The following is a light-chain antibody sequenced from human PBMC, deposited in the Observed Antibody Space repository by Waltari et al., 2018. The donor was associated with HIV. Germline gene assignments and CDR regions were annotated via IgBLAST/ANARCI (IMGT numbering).Light chain of an antibody. CDR1: QSVLYSSNNKNH. Sequence: DIVMTQSPDSLAVSLGERATINCKSSQSVLYSSNNKNHIGWYQQKPGQPPRLLIYWASTRESGVPDRFSGSGSGTDFTLTISSLQAEDVAVYYCQQYYSSPWNFGPGTKWISN. J-gene: IGKJ3*01. V-gene: IGKV4-1*01. CDR2: WAS. CDR3: QQYYSSPWN.